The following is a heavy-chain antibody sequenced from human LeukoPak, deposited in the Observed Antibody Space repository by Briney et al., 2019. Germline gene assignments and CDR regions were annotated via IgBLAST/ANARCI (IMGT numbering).Heavy chain of an antibody. CDR3: AKAPVRGNYDSSGFGDY. Sequence: TGGSLRLSCAASGFTFSSYAMSWVRQAPGKGLEWVSAISGSGGSTYYADSVKGRFTISRDSSKNTLYLQMNSLRAEGTAVYYCAKAPVRGNYDSSGFGDYWGQGTLVTVSS. CDR1: GFTFSSYA. J-gene: IGHJ4*02. CDR2: ISGSGGST. V-gene: IGHV3-23*01. D-gene: IGHD3-22*01.